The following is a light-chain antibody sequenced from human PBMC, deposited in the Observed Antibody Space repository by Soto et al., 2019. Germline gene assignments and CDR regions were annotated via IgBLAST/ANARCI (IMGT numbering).Light chain of an antibody. V-gene: IGKV3-20*01. CDR1: RQSSSSY. J-gene: IGKJ1*01. CDR3: HQSDNAPWT. Sequence: LTQSRGTRYLDHGDCIILACRCGRQSSSSYLTWYQQKPGQAPRLLIYGASSMPTGIPDRFSGSGSGTDFTLTITNLEPEDFAMYYCHQSDNAPWTFGQGTKVDI. CDR2: GAS.